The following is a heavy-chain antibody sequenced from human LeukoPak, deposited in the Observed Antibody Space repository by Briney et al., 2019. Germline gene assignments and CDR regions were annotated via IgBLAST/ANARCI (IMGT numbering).Heavy chain of an antibody. CDR1: GLTVGSNY. CDR2: IYSAGDT. Sequence: AGGPLRLSCAASGLTVGSNYMTWVRQAPGKGLEWVSVIYSAGDTYYTDSVKGRFTISRHNSQNTVYLQMNSLRAEDTAVYYCARDLNAQSRAFDIWGRGTMVTVSS. J-gene: IGHJ3*02. CDR3: ARDLNAQSRAFDI. D-gene: IGHD1-1*01. V-gene: IGHV3-53*01.